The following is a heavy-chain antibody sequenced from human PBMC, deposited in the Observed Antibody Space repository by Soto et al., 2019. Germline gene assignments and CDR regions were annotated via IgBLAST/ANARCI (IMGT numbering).Heavy chain of an antibody. Sequence: HPGGSLRLSCAASGFTVSSNYMSWVRQAPGKGLEWVSVIYSGGSTYYADSVKGRFTISRDNSKNTLYLQMNSLRAEDTAVYYCARETLLSYAFDIWGQGTMVTVSS. CDR3: ARETLLSYAFDI. D-gene: IGHD3-10*01. J-gene: IGHJ3*02. CDR1: GFTVSSNY. V-gene: IGHV3-53*01. CDR2: IYSGGST.